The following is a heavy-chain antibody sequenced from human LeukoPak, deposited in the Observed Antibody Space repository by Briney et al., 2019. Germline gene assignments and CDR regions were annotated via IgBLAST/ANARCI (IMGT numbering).Heavy chain of an antibody. V-gene: IGHV3-21*01. D-gene: IGHD2-2*01. CDR2: ISSSSSYI. J-gene: IGHJ6*03. Sequence: PGGSLRLSCAASGFTFSSYSMNWVRQAPGKGLEWVSSISSSSSYIYYADSVKGRFTISRDNAKNSLYLQMNSLRAEDTAVYYCAKGGCSSTSCYGEVYYYYMDVWGKGTTVTVSS. CDR3: AKGGCSSTSCYGEVYYYYMDV. CDR1: GFTFSSYS.